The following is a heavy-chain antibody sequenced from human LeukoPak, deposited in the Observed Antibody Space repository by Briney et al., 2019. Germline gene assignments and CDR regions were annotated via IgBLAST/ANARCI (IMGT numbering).Heavy chain of an antibody. V-gene: IGHV3-23*01. J-gene: IGHJ4*02. CDR3: AIDRRNTTMVSYYFDY. Sequence: GGSLRLSCVVSGFTFSSYAMSWVRQAPGKGLEWVSAIRGSGGSTYYADSVKGRFTISRDNSKNTLYLQMNSLRAEDTAVYCCAIDRRNTTMVSYYFDYWGQGTLVTVSS. CDR2: IRGSGGST. D-gene: IGHD5-18*01. CDR1: GFTFSSYA.